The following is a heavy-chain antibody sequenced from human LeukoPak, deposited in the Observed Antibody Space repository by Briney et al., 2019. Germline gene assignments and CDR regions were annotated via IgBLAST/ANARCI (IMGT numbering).Heavy chain of an antibody. CDR1: GFNFNAAW. Sequence: GGSLRLSCAASGFNFNAAWMTWVRQAPGKGLEWVANIKQDGNEKYYVDSVKGRFTISRDNAKNSVYLQMNSLRAEDTAVYYCARMGLLWFGEWETGINYYYYYMDVWGKGTTVTISS. CDR3: ARMGLLWFGEWETGINYYYYYMDV. D-gene: IGHD3-10*01. V-gene: IGHV3-7*03. J-gene: IGHJ6*03. CDR2: IKQDGNEK.